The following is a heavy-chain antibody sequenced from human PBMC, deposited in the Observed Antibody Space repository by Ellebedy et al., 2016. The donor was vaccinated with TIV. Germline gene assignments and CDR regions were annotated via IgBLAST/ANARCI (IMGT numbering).Heavy chain of an antibody. V-gene: IGHV4-34*01. Sequence: SESLSLTXAVYGGSFSGYYWGWIRQPPGKGLEWIGSIYYSGSTYYNPSLKSRVTISVDTSKNQFSLQLNSVTPEDTAVYYCARDGAGGNFDYWGQGTLVTVSS. J-gene: IGHJ4*02. CDR2: IYYSGST. CDR1: GGSFSGYY. CDR3: ARDGAGGNFDY. D-gene: IGHD3-16*01.